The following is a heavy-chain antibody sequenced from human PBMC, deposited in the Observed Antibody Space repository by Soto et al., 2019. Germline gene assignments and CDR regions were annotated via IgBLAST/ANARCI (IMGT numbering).Heavy chain of an antibody. CDR2: FDPEDGET. D-gene: IGHD6-6*01. J-gene: IGHJ3*02. CDR3: AIAARPPDSPDAFDI. CDR1: GYTLTELA. V-gene: IGHV1-24*01. Sequence: ASVNVSCKVSGYTLTELAMHWVRQAPGKGLEWMGGFDPEDGETIYAQKFQGRVTMTEDTSTDTAYMELSSLRSEDTAVYYCAIAARPPDSPDAFDIWGQGTMVTVSS.